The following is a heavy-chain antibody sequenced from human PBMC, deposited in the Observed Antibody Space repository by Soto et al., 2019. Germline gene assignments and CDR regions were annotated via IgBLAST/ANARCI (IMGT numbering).Heavy chain of an antibody. V-gene: IGHV1-18*01. CDR2: ISAYNGNK. Sequence: QVQLVQSGAEVKKPGASVKVSCKASGYTFTSYGISWVRQAPGQGLEWMGWISAYNGNKKYAQKLQGRVTMTTDTSTCTAYMELRSLKSDDTAVYYCARDLGGSYYAPVDAWGEGAVVTVPP. D-gene: IGHD1-26*01. J-gene: IGHJ5*02. CDR1: GYTFTSYG. CDR3: ARDLGGSYYAPVDA.